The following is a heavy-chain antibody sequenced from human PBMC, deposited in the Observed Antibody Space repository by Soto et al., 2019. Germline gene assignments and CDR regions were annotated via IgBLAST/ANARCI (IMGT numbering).Heavy chain of an antibody. J-gene: IGHJ3*01. CDR1: GGTFSTYA. Sequence: QVQLVQSGAEVRKPGSSVKVSCKASGGTFSTYAISWVRQAPGQGLERMGGIIPMFGTANYAQRFQGRFTIPAAGSTSTASMELTSLRSEDTALYFCARTQGAEFQLLYAFALWGQGTMVTVSS. CDR3: ARTQGAEFQLLYAFAL. D-gene: IGHD2-2*01. CDR2: IIPMFGTA. V-gene: IGHV1-69*01.